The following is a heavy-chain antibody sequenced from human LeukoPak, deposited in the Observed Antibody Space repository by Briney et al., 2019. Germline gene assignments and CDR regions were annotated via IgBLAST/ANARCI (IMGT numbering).Heavy chain of an antibody. J-gene: IGHJ6*03. Sequence: ASVKVSCKVSGYTLTELSMHWVRQAPGKGLEWMGGFDPEDGETIYAQKFQGRVTMTEDTSTDTAYMELSSLRSEDTAVYYCATGPKIIAARFLDYYYMDVWGKGTTVTVSS. D-gene: IGHD6-6*01. V-gene: IGHV1-24*01. CDR2: FDPEDGET. CDR1: GYTLTELS. CDR3: ATGPKIIAARFLDYYYMDV.